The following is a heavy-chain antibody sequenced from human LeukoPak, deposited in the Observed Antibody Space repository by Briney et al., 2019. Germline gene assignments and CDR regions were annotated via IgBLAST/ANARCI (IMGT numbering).Heavy chain of an antibody. CDR2: MRYDGSNK. Sequence: GGSLRLSCAASGFTFSSYGVHWVRQAPGKGLEWVAFMRYDGSNKYYADSVKGRFTISRDNSKNTLYLQMNSLRAEDTAVYYCVVRVGGSQDYWGKGTLVTVSS. J-gene: IGHJ4*02. CDR1: GFTFSSYG. CDR3: VVRVGGSQDY. D-gene: IGHD1-26*01. V-gene: IGHV3-30*02.